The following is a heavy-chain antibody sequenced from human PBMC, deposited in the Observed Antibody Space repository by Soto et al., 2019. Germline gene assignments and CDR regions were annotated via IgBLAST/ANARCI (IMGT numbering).Heavy chain of an antibody. J-gene: IGHJ4*02. Sequence: ASVKVSCKASGYTFTSYAMHWVRQAPGQRLEWMGWINAGNGNTKYSQKFQGRVTITRDTSASTAYMELSSLRSEDTAVYYCARPQYTIAATSKYYFDYWGQGTLVPVSS. D-gene: IGHD6-13*01. CDR1: GYTFTSYA. V-gene: IGHV1-3*01. CDR2: INAGNGNT. CDR3: ARPQYTIAATSKYYFDY.